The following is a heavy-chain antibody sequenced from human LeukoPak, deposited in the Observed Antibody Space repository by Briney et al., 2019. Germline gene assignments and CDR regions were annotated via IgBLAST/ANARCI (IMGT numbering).Heavy chain of an antibody. V-gene: IGHV3-74*01. CDR1: GFTFSSYW. Sequence: GGSLRLSCAASGFTFSSYWMFWVRQVPGKGLVWVSRITSDGGSTAYADSVKGRFTISRDNAKNTLYLQMNSLRAEDTAVYYCTADLFSITMVRGVLDYWGQGTLVTVSS. CDR3: TADLFSITMVRGVLDY. CDR2: ITSDGGST. J-gene: IGHJ4*02. D-gene: IGHD3-10*01.